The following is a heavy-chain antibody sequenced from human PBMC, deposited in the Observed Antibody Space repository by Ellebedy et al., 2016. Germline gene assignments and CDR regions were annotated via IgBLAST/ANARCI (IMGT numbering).Heavy chain of an antibody. CDR2: IYYSGST. V-gene: IGHV4-39*01. CDR3: ATMCSGGSCDVAF. J-gene: IGHJ4*02. D-gene: IGHD2-15*01. Sequence: SETLSLTCTVSGGSISRSSYYWGWIRQPPGKGLEWIGNIYYSGSTYYNPSLKSRVTISVVTSKNQFSLKLNSVTAADTAVYYCATMCSGGSCDVAFWGQGTPVTVSS. CDR1: GGSISRSSYY.